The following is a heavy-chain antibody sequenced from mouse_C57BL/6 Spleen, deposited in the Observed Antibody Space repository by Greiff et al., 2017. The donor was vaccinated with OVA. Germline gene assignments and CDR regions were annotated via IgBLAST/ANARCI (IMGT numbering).Heavy chain of an antibody. Sequence: QVQLQQSGAELARPGASVKMSCKASGYTFTSYTMHWVKQRPGQGLEWIGYINPSSVYTRYNQTFKDKATLTADKSSSTAYMQLSSLTSEDSAVYYCARSAGYYGSREEYFDVWGTGTTVTVSS. D-gene: IGHD1-1*01. CDR1: GYTFTSYT. CDR3: ARSAGYYGSREEYFDV. J-gene: IGHJ1*03. CDR2: INPSSVYT. V-gene: IGHV1-4*01.